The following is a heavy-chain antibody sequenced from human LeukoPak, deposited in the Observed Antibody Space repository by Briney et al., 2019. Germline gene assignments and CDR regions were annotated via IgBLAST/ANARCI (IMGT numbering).Heavy chain of an antibody. V-gene: IGHV4-38-2*02. Sequence: PSETLSLTCTVSGFSISSGHYWGWIRQSPGKGLEWIGSIYHSGSTYYNPSLKSRVTVSVDTSENQFSVRLSSVTAADTAVYYCAREARYCSGTSCSSPASVDVWGKGTTVTVSS. CDR2: IYHSGST. CDR3: AREARYCSGTSCSSPASVDV. D-gene: IGHD2-2*01. CDR1: GFSISSGHY. J-gene: IGHJ6*04.